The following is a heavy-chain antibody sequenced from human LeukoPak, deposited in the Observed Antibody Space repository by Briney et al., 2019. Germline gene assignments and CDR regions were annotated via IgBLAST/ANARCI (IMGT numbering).Heavy chain of an antibody. CDR3: ARVDRHHFYLGV. V-gene: IGHV1-69*05. CDR2: IIPIFGTP. CDR1: GGTFRTYS. J-gene: IGHJ6*03. Sequence: GASVKVSCKASGGTFRTYSVTWVRQAPGQGLEWMGGIIPIFGTPNYAQKFQGRVKVTTDDATGTAYMELSSLMSEDTAIYYCARVDRHHFYLGVWGKGTPVTVSS.